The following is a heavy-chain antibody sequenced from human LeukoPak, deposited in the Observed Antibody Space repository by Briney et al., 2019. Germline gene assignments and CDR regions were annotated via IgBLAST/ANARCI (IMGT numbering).Heavy chain of an antibody. D-gene: IGHD3-22*01. J-gene: IGHJ5*02. CDR2: ITNDGSST. V-gene: IGHV3-74*01. CDR3: AKDKSRSSGPRDWFDP. CDR1: GLTFSSHW. Sequence: GGSLRLSCAASGLTFSSHWMHWVRQAPGKGLVWVSRITNDGSSTTYADSVKGRFTISRDNSKNTLYLQMNSLRAEDTAVYYCAKDKSRSSGPRDWFDPWGQGTLVTVSS.